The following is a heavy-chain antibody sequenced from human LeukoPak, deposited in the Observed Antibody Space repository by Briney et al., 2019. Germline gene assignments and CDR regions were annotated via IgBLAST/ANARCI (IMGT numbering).Heavy chain of an antibody. D-gene: IGHD3-3*01. CDR2: ISSSGSTI. CDR3: AKGIWSGYYFDY. Sequence: PGGSLRLSCAASGFTFSDYYMSWLRQAPGKGLEWVSYISSSGSTIYYADSVKGRFTISRDNAKNSLYLQMNSLRAEDTALYYCAKGIWSGYYFDYWGQGTLVTVSS. V-gene: IGHV3-11*01. J-gene: IGHJ4*02. CDR1: GFTFSDYY.